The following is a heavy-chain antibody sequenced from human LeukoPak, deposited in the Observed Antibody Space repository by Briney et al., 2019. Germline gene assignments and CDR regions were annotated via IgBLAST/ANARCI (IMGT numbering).Heavy chain of an antibody. Sequence: PGGSLRLSCAASGFTFDDCGMSWVRQPPGKGLEWVSGINRNGGSIGYADSVKGRFTISRDNAKNSLYLQMNSLRAEDTALYYCARVGIYGDYNRYFDYWGQGILVTVSS. J-gene: IGHJ4*02. CDR2: INRNGGSI. D-gene: IGHD4-17*01. CDR1: GFTFDDCG. V-gene: IGHV3-20*04. CDR3: ARVGIYGDYNRYFDY.